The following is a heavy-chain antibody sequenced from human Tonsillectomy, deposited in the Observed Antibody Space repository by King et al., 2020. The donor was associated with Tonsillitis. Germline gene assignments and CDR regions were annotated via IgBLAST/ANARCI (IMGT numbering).Heavy chain of an antibody. D-gene: IGHD1-14*01. Sequence: VQLVESGGDLVQPGGSLGLSCTASGFTFSDYHMNWVRQAPGKGLEWVSYISASSTNISYTDSVKGRFTVSRDNAKNSLYLQMNSLRPDDTAVYYCASARIRGQGTLVTVSS. V-gene: IGHV3-48*04. J-gene: IGHJ4*02. CDR1: GFTFSDYH. CDR3: ASARI. CDR2: ISASSTNI.